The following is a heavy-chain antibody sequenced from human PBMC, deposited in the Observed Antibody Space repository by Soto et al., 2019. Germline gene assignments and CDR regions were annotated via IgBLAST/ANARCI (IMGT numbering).Heavy chain of an antibody. V-gene: IGHV3-30*18. Sequence: GGSLRLSCAASGFTFSSYGMHWVRQAPGKGLEWVAVISYDGSNKYYADSVKGRFTISRDNSKNTLYLQMNSLRAEDTAVYYCAKDAGYSYAIDYWGQGTLVTVSS. D-gene: IGHD5-18*01. CDR2: ISYDGSNK. CDR1: GFTFSSYG. J-gene: IGHJ4*02. CDR3: AKDAGYSYAIDY.